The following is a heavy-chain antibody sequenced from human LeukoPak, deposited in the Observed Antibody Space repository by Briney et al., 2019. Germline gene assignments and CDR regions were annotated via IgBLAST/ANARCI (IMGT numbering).Heavy chain of an antibody. V-gene: IGHV3-23*01. CDR1: GFTFSSYA. J-gene: IGHJ4*02. CDR3: AKSGEDYYDSSGYYQASPDY. D-gene: IGHD3-22*01. CDR2: ISGSGGST. Sequence: PGGSLRLSCAASGFTFSSYAMSWVRQAPGKGLEWVSAISGSGGSTYYADSVKGRFTISRDNSKNTLYLQMNSLRAEDTAVYYCAKSGEDYYDSSGYYQASPDYWGQGTLVTVSS.